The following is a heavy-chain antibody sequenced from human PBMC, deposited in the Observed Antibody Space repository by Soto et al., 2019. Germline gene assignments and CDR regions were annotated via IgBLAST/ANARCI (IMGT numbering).Heavy chain of an antibody. V-gene: IGHV3-53*02. CDR3: ATYGSGDAFDI. Sequence: EMQLVETGGGLIQPGGSLRLSCAASGFTVSSNYMSWVRQAPGKGLEWVSVIYSGGSTYYADSVKGRFTISRDNSKNTLYLQMNSLRAEDTAVYYCATYGSGDAFDIWGQGTMVTVSS. CDR2: IYSGGST. CDR1: GFTVSSNY. J-gene: IGHJ3*02. D-gene: IGHD1-26*01.